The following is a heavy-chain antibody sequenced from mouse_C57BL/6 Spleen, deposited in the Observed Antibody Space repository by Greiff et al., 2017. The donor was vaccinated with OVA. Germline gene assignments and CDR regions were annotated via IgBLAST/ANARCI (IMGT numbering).Heavy chain of an antibody. Sequence: QVHVKQSGPELVKPGASVKISCKASGYAFSSSWMNWVKQRPGKGLEWIGRIYPGDGDTNYNGKFKGKATLTADKSSSTAYMQLSSLTSEDSAVYFCASPITTVVATEAMDYWGQGTSVTVSS. J-gene: IGHJ4*01. CDR3: ASPITTVVATEAMDY. V-gene: IGHV1-82*01. D-gene: IGHD1-1*01. CDR2: IYPGDGDT. CDR1: GYAFSSSW.